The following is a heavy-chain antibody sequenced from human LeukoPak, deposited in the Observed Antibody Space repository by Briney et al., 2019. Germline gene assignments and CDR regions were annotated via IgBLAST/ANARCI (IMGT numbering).Heavy chain of an antibody. CDR3: ARVRFRGYYDSSGYYYFDY. CDR1: GGSFSGYY. J-gene: IGHJ4*02. CDR2: INHSGST. Sequence: SETLSLTCAVYGGSFSGYYWSWIRQPPGKGLEWIGEINHSGSTNYNPSLKSRVTISVDTSKNQFSLKLSSVTAADTAVYYCARVRFRGYYDSSGYYYFDYWGQGTLITVSS. V-gene: IGHV4-34*01. D-gene: IGHD3-22*01.